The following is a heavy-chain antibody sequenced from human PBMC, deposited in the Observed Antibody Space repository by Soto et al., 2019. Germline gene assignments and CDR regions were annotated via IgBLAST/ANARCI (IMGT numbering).Heavy chain of an antibody. CDR3: AKDVDDSFLSDY. J-gene: IGHJ4*02. V-gene: IGHV3-23*01. D-gene: IGHD1-1*01. CDR2: ISGSGGST. CDR1: GFTFSSYA. Sequence: PVGSLRLSCAASGFTFSSYAMSWVRQAPGKGLEWVSAISGSGGSTYYADSVKGRFTISRDNSKNTLYLQMNSLRAEDTAVYYCAKDVDDSFLSDYWGQGTLVTVSS.